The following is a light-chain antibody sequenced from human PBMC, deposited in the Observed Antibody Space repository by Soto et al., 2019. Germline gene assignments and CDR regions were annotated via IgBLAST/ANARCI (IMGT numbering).Light chain of an antibody. J-gene: IGKJ4*01. CDR2: LGS. V-gene: IGKV2-28*01. Sequence: IVLAQSPLSLPVTPGASASISCKASQSLLLSSGNNYLDWYLQKPGQSPQLLIYLGSTRASGVPDRFSGSGSGTDFTLKISTVEAEDVGVYYCAQALQTVTFGGGTKVDIK. CDR1: QSLLLSSGNNY. CDR3: AQALQTVT.